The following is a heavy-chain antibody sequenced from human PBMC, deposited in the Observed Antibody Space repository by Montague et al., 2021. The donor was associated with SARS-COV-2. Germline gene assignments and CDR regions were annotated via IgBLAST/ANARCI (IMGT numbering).Heavy chain of an antibody. CDR1: GGSFSAYY. D-gene: IGHD2-2*01. CDR3: ARSASSWLFVASVYGMDD. J-gene: IGHJ4*03. CDR2: ISHSGST. V-gene: IGHV4-34*01. Sequence: SETLSLTCAVYGGSFSAYYWSWIRQSPGRGLEWIGDISHSGSTNYDPSLKSRVTISVDTSKNQFSLKLSSVTAADTAVYYCARSASSWLFVASVYGMDDWGQGALVTVSS.